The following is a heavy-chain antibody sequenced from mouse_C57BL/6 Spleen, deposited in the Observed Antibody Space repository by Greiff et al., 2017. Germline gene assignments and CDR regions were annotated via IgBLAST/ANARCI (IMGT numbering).Heavy chain of an antibody. V-gene: IGHV1-15*01. CDR3: TQSYYGSSPRQIAY. CDR2: IDPETGGT. Sequence: VQLQESGAELVRPGASVTLSCKASGYTFTDYEMHWVKQTPVHGLEWIGAIDPETGGTAYNQKFKGKAILTADKSSSTAYMVLRSLTAEDSAVDYCTQSYYGSSPRQIAYWGQGTLVTVSA. CDR1: GYTFTDYE. D-gene: IGHD1-1*01. J-gene: IGHJ3*01.